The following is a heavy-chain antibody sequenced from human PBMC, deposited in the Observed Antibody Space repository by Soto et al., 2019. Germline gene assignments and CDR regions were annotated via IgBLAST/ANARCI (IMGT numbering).Heavy chain of an antibody. D-gene: IGHD1-26*01. CDR3: ARHGIKGSPRFDY. CDR1: GGSISSSSYY. V-gene: IGHV4-39*01. J-gene: IGHJ4*02. CDR2: IYYSGST. Sequence: QLQLQESGPGLVKPSETLSLTCTVSGGSISSSSYYWGWIRQPPGKGLEWIGSIYYSGSTYYNPSLKSRVTISVDTSKNQFSLKLSSVTAADTAVYYCARHGIKGSPRFDYWGQGTLVTVSS.